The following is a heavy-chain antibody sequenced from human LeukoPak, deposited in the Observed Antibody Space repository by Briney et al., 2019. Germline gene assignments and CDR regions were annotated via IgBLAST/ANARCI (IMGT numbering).Heavy chain of an antibody. D-gene: IGHD1-7*01. Sequence: GGSLRLSCEASGFNFNTYSMAWVRQAPGKGLEWVSIISRASESIFYADSVKGRFTISRDNAKNSLYLQMNGLRAEDPAAYYCARGATDTTRWFDPWGQGTLVTVSS. J-gene: IGHJ5*02. CDR2: ISRASESI. V-gene: IGHV3-21*01. CDR3: ARGATDTTRWFDP. CDR1: GFNFNTYS.